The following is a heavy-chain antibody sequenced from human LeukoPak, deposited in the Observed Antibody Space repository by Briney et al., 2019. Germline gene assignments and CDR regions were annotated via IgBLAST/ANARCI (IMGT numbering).Heavy chain of an antibody. CDR1: GFTFSSYG. CDR3: ARDLAPPKYSSGWLDYYCYYGMDV. J-gene: IGHJ6*02. Sequence: TGGSLRLSCAASGFTFSSYGMHWVRQAPGKGLEWVAVIWYDGSNKYYADSVKGRFTISRDNSKNTLYLQMNSLRAEDTAVYYCARDLAPPKYSSGWLDYYCYYGMDVWGQGTTVTVSS. D-gene: IGHD6-19*01. CDR2: IWYDGSNK. V-gene: IGHV3-33*01.